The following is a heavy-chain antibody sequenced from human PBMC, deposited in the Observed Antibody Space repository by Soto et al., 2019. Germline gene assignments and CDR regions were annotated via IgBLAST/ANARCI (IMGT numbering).Heavy chain of an antibody. J-gene: IGHJ5*02. V-gene: IGHV2-5*02. Sequence: QITLKESGPTLWKPTQTLTLTCTFSGFSLSTNGVGVGWIRQPPGKALEWLALIYWDDDKRYSPSLKSRLTITKDPSKNQVVLTMTNMDPVDTGTYYCARRRRQSRGYYNWFDPWGPGTLVTLSS. CDR3: ARRRRQSRGYYNWFDP. CDR2: IYWDDDK. D-gene: IGHD3-22*01. CDR1: GFSLSTNGVG.